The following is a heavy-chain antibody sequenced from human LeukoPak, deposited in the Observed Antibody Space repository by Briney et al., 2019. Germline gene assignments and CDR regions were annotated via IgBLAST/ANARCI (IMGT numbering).Heavy chain of an antibody. CDR1: GESLNSYY. D-gene: IGHD2-15*01. V-gene: IGHV4-34*01. CDR3: ARGAWATRLGS. CDR2: IYESGTT. Sequence: SETLSLTCAVYGESLNSYYWSGVRQPPGEGLEWIGEIYESGTTEYNPSLKSRVTISMVPSKQQFSLSLSSVTAADTAVYYCARGAWATRLGSWGLGTPVIVSS. J-gene: IGHJ4*02.